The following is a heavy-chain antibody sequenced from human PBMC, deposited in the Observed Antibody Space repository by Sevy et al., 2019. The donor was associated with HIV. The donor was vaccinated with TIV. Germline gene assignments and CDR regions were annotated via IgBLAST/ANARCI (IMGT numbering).Heavy chain of an antibody. CDR3: ARTLLYGEMATIDRLDY. CDR1: GYTFTGYY. V-gene: IGHV1-2*02. CDR2: INPNSGGT. Sequence: ASVKVSCKASGYTFTGYYMHSVRQAPGQGLEWMGWINPNSGGTNYAQKFQGRVTMTRDTSISTAYMELSRLRSDDTAVYYCARTLLYGEMATIDRLDYWGQGTLVTVSS. J-gene: IGHJ4*02. D-gene: IGHD5-12*01.